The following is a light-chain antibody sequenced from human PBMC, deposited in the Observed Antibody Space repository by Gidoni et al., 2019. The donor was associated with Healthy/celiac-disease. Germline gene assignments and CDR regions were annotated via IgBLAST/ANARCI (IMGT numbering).Light chain of an antibody. J-gene: IGKJ1*01. V-gene: IGKV1-5*03. CDR2: KAS. CDR1: QSISSW. CDR3: QQYNSYST. Sequence: NQMPPSPSTLAAAVGDRVIITCRAIQSISSWLAWYQQKPGKAPKLLIYKASSLESGVPSRFSGSGSGTEFTLTISSLQPDDFATYYCQQYNSYSTFGQGTKVEIK.